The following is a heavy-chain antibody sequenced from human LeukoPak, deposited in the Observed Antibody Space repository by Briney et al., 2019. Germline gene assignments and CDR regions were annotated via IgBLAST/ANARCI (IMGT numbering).Heavy chain of an antibody. CDR3: ARDVVVVVTTIPTLYYMDV. V-gene: IGHV4-59*08. CDR2: ILYSGNT. Sequence: SETLSLTCTVSGGSISSYYWSWIRQPPGKGLEWIGYILYSGNTNYNPSLKSRVTVSVDTSKNQFSLKMTSVTAADTAVYYCARDVVVVVTTIPTLYYMDVWGKGTTVTVSS. D-gene: IGHD2-21*02. J-gene: IGHJ6*03. CDR1: GGSISSYY.